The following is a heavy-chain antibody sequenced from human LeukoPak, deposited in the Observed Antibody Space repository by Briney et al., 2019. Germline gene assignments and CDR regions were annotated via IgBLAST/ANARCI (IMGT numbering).Heavy chain of an antibody. D-gene: IGHD6-19*01. CDR1: DASIDTHY. CDR3: ARGKQWLVLDYFDY. V-gene: IGHV4-59*08. CDR2: IYYSGST. Sequence: SETLSLTCTVSDASIDTHYWNWIRQPAGKGLEWIGCIYYSGSTNYNPSLKSRVTISVDTSKNQFSLKLSSVTAADTAVYYCARGKQWLVLDYFDYWGQGTLVTVSS. J-gene: IGHJ4*02.